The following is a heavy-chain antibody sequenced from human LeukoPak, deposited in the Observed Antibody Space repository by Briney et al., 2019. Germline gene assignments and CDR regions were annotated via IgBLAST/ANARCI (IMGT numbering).Heavy chain of an antibody. CDR3: AKNVVVKRYIDF. Sequence: PGGSLRLSCAASGFTFSNYAMSWVRQAPGKGLQWVAVISGGGRTTEYADFVKGRFTISRDNSKNTLSLQMNSLTVEDTAIYFCAKNVVVKRYIDFWGQGTLVTVSS. CDR1: GFTFSNYA. CDR2: ISGGGRTT. D-gene: IGHD2-15*01. J-gene: IGHJ4*02. V-gene: IGHV3-23*01.